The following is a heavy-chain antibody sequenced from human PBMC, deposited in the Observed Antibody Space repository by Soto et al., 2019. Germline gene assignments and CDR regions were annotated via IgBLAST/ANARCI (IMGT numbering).Heavy chain of an antibody. CDR3: AKHGAAYDYAGNTPFDY. V-gene: IGHV5-51*01. D-gene: IGHD3-16*01. CDR2: IYPGDSDT. CDR1: GDNFTTDW. J-gene: IGHJ4*02. Sequence: PGASLKISCKGSGDNFTTDWIGWVRQMPGKGLEWMGIIYPGDSDTRYSPSFQGQVTISADKSISTAYLQWRSLRASDTAMYFCAKHGAAYDYAGNTPFDYWGQGPLVTVSS.